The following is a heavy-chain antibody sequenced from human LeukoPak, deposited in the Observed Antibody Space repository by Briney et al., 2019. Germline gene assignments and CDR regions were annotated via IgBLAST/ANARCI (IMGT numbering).Heavy chain of an antibody. CDR2: ISAYNGNT. V-gene: IGHV1-18*01. CDR1: GYTFTSYG. J-gene: IGHJ4*02. D-gene: IGHD3-3*01. Sequence: ASVKVSCKASGYTFTSYGISWVRQAPGQGLEWMGWISAYNGNTNYAQKLQGRVTMTTDTSTSTAYMELRSLRSDDTAVYYCARECDFWRGSLPFDYWGQGTLVTVSS. CDR3: ARECDFWRGSLPFDY.